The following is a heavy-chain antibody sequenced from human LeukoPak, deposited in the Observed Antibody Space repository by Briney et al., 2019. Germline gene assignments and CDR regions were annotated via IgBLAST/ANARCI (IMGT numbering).Heavy chain of an antibody. J-gene: IGHJ6*02. CDR3: ARGSLGRIAAHPIDYYYYYGMDV. CDR1: GGSISSSSYY. V-gene: IGHV4-39*01. CDR2: ICYSGST. Sequence: SETLSLTCTVSGGSISSSSYYWGWIRQPPGKGLEWIGSICYSGSTYYNPSLKSRVTISVDTSKNQFSLKLSSVTAADTAVYYCARGSLGRIAAHPIDYYYYYGMDVWGQGTTVTVSS. D-gene: IGHD6-6*01.